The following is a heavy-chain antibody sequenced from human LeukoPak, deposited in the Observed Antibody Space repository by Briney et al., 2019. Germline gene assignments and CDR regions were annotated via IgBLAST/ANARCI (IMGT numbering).Heavy chain of an antibody. Sequence: GGSLRLSCAASGFTFSHYGMTWVRQAPGKGLEWVSAIGSTGDNIHYADSVKGRFTISRDNSKNTLYLQMSSLRVEDTAVYYCARDHHRRLYDSQARDTFDIWGQGTMVTVSS. CDR2: IGSTGDNI. D-gene: IGHD3-22*01. V-gene: IGHV3-23*01. J-gene: IGHJ3*02. CDR1: GFTFSHYG. CDR3: ARDHHRRLYDSQARDTFDI.